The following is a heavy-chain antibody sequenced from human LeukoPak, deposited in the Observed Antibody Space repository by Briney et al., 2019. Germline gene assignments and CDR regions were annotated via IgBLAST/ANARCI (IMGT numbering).Heavy chain of an antibody. CDR1: GDSISSGIFY. J-gene: IGHJ5*02. CDR3: ARDGKWFDP. V-gene: IGHV4-31*03. CDR2: IYYSGNT. Sequence: PSQTLSLTCTVSGDSISSGIFYWSWIRQHPGKGLEWIGYIYYSGNTYYNPSLKSRVTILVDTSKNQFSLKLSSVTAADTAVYYCARDGKWFDPWGQGTLVTVSS.